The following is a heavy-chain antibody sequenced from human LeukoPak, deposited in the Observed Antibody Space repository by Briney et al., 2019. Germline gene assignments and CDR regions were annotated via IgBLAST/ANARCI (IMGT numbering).Heavy chain of an antibody. CDR2: ISWNSGSI. J-gene: IGHJ4*02. V-gene: IGHV3-9*03. Sequence: SLRLSCAAPGFTFDDYAMHWVRQAPGKGLEWVSGISWNSGSIGYADSVKGRFTISRDNAKNSLYLQMNSLRAEDMALYYCAKQGGGSGYSTPFDYWGQGTLVTVSS. CDR1: GFTFDDYA. D-gene: IGHD3-22*01. CDR3: AKQGGGSGYSTPFDY.